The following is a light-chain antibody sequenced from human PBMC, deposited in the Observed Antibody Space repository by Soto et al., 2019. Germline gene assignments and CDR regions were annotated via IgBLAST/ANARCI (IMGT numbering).Light chain of an antibody. J-gene: IGLJ2*01. Sequence: QSALTQPASVSGSPGQSITISCTGSSSDVGAYNYVSWYQQHPGKAPRLMIYEVTNRPSGVSNRFSGSKSGNTASLTISGLRAEDEADYYCSSYTSGSTPVVFVGGTKLTVL. V-gene: IGLV2-14*01. CDR3: SSYTSGSTPVV. CDR1: SSDVGAYNY. CDR2: EVT.